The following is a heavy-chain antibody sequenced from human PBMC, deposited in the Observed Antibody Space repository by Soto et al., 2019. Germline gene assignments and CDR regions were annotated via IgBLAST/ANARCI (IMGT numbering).Heavy chain of an antibody. CDR1: GYTFSNYG. CDR2: INAGNGNT. V-gene: IGHV1-3*01. J-gene: IGHJ2*01. CDR3: ARSGYSSGWYHWYFDL. D-gene: IGHD6-19*01. Sequence: ASVKVSCKASGYTFSNYGIHWVRQAPGQRLEWMGWINAGNGNTKYSQKFQDRVTITRDISATTAYMELSSLRSEDTSVFYCARSGYSSGWYHWYFDLWGRGTLVTVSS.